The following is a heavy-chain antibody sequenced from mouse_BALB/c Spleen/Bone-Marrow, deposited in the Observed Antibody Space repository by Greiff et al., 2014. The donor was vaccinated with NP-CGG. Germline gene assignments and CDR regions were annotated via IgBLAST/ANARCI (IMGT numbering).Heavy chain of an antibody. CDR3: ARSGSSSGYFDY. Sequence: VQLKESGGGLVQPGGSRKLSCAASGFTFSSFGMHWVRQAPEKGLEWVAYISSGSSTIYYADTVMGRFTISRDNPKNTLFLQMTSLRSEDTAMNYCARSGSSSGYFDYWGQGTTLTVSS. D-gene: IGHD1-1*01. J-gene: IGHJ2*01. CDR2: ISSGSSTI. V-gene: IGHV5-17*02. CDR1: GFTFSSFG.